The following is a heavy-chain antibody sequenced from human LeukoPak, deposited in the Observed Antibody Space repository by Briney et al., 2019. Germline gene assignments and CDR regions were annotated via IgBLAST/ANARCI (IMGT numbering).Heavy chain of an antibody. CDR2: ISYDGSNK. J-gene: IGHJ4*02. CDR1: GFTFSSYA. Sequence: PGGSLRLSCAASGFTFSSYAMHWVRQAPGKGLEWVAVISYDGSNKYYAESVKGRFTISRDNSNNTLYLQMNSLRVEDTAVYYCAKAGYRSAWNSNFDYWGQGTLVTVSS. V-gene: IGHV3-30*04. CDR3: AKAGYRSAWNSNFDY. D-gene: IGHD6-19*01.